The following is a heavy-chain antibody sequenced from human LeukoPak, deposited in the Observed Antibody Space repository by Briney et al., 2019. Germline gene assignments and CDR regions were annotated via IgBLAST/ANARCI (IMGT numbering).Heavy chain of an antibody. CDR3: ARRSGTEERGYFDY. J-gene: IGHJ4*02. Sequence: SETLSLTCTVSGGSISSGGYYWSWIRQHPGKGLEWIGCIYYSGSTYYNPSLKSRVTISVDTSKNQFSLKLSSVTAADTAVYYCARRSGTEERGYFDYWGQGTLVTVSS. CDR2: IYYSGST. V-gene: IGHV4-31*03. CDR1: GGSISSGGYY. D-gene: IGHD1-1*01.